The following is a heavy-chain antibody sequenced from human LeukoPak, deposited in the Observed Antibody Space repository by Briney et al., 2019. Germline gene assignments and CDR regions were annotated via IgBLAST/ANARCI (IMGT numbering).Heavy chain of an antibody. CDR2: ISFDGTNK. CDR3: ARDLISWYYFDY. J-gene: IGHJ4*02. V-gene: IGHV3-30*04. Sequence: GGSLRLSCAASRFTFSSYALHWVRQAPGKGLDWVAVISFDGTNKHYADSVKGRFTISRDNSKNTLYLQMNSLRPEDTAVYFCARDLISWYYFDYWGQGTLVTVSS. CDR1: RFTFSSYA. D-gene: IGHD6-13*01.